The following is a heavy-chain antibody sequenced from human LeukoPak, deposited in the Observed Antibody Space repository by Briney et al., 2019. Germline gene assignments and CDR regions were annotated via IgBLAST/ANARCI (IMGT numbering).Heavy chain of an antibody. CDR2: ISAYNGKT. V-gene: IGHV1-18*01. J-gene: IGHJ4*02. Sequence: GASVKVSCKASGYTFTSYAMHWVRQAPGQGLEWMGWISAYNGKTEFAQRFQDRVTMTTDTSTTTAYMELRSLRSDDTAIYYCARDHEDVYGSGSYKLWGQGTLVTVSS. CDR3: ARDHEDVYGSGSYKL. D-gene: IGHD3-10*01. CDR1: GYTFTSYA.